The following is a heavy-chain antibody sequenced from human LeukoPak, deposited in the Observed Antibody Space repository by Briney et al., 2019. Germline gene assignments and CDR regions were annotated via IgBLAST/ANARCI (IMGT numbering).Heavy chain of an antibody. J-gene: IGHJ6*03. D-gene: IGHD4-17*01. CDR1: GGTFSSYA. Sequence: GASVKVSCKASGGTFSSYAISWVRQAPGQGLEWMGGIIPIFGTANYAQKFQGRVTITADKSTSTAYMELSSLRSEDTAVYYCARDFPGEEGGYYYYYMDVWGKGTTVTISS. CDR2: IIPIFGTA. V-gene: IGHV1-69*06. CDR3: ARDFPGEEGGYYYYYMDV.